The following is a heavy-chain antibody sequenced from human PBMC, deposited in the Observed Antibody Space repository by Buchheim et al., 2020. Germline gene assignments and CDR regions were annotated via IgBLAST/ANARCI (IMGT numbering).Heavy chain of an antibody. J-gene: IGHJ4*02. CDR1: GFTFSSYS. CDR3: ASRAGKGAEVDY. V-gene: IGHV3-48*02. Sequence: EVQLVESGGGLVQPGGSLRLSCAASGFTFSSYSMNWVRQAPGKGLEWVSYISSSSSTIYYADSVKGRFTISRDNAKNSLYLKMNSLRDEDTAVYYCASRAGKGAEVDYWGQGTL. D-gene: IGHD3-16*01. CDR2: ISSSSSTI.